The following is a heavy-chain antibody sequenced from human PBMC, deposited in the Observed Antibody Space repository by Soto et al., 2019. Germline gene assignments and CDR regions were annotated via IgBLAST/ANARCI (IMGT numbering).Heavy chain of an antibody. CDR1: VVTSTSVA. CDR2: IRDNGGNT. CDR3: ANLSRTPRYFDY. Sequence: GSVRPRGPASVVTSTSVAVSCVRHAPGKGLEWGSSIRDNGGNTDYADSVRGRFPLPRDNSKYTLYLQMTHLKADDTALYSCANLSRTPRYFDYGGPGARVAVSS. V-gene: IGHV3-23*01. J-gene: IGHJ4*02.